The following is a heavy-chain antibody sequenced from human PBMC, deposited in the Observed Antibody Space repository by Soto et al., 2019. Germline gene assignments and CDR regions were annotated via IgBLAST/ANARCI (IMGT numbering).Heavy chain of an antibody. CDR3: AREQMYYYDSSGYLN. CDR1: GGSISSYY. J-gene: IGHJ4*02. D-gene: IGHD3-22*01. Sequence: PSETLSLTCTVSGGSISSYYWSWIRQPPGKGLEWIGYIYYSGSTNYNPSLKSRVTISVDTSKNQFSLKLSSVTAADTAVYYCAREQMYYYDSSGYLNWGQGTLVTVSS. V-gene: IGHV4-59*01. CDR2: IYYSGST.